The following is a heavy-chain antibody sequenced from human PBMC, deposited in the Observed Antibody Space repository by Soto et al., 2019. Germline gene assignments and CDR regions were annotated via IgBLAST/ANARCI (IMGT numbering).Heavy chain of an antibody. CDR2: IFHSGDT. V-gene: IGHV4-31*02. CDR1: GGSIDTSDYY. J-gene: IGHJ2*01. D-gene: IGHD1-20*01. CDR3: ARHPRITRGWHFDL. Sequence: QVQLQESGPGLVKPSQTLSLACTVSGGSIDTSDYYWSWIRQQPGKGLEWIGYIFHSGDTYYNPSLTSRLAFSVDPSKNQFSLRLTSVTVADTAMYFCARHPRITRGWHFDLWGRGTLVTVSS.